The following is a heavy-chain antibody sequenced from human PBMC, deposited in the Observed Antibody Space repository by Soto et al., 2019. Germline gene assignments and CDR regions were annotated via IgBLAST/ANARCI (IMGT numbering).Heavy chain of an antibody. V-gene: IGHV4-39*01. D-gene: IGHD1-1*01. CDR2: LSHSGSV. CDR3: AHQRDSTTYFDY. CDR1: GGSVSNSQYF. J-gene: IGHJ4*02. Sequence: PSETLSLTCTVSGGSVSNSQYFWICLRQPPGRGLEWIGTLSHSGSVRYNPSRNSPLTISVDTSKNQFSLRLPSAPAEDTAVFYCAHQRDSTTYFDYWGQGTLVTLSS.